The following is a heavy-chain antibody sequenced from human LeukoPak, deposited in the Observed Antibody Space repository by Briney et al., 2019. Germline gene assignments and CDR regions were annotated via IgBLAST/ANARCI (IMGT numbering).Heavy chain of an antibody. CDR3: ARRGGSSSRRSPIDY. J-gene: IGHJ4*02. Sequence: GGSLRLSCAASGFTFSDYWMTWVRQAPGKGPEWVTNIKQDGSEKYYVDSVRGRFTISRDNAKNSLFLQMNSLRVEDTAVYYCARRGGSSSRRSPIDYWGQGTLVTVSS. CDR1: GFTFSDYW. CDR2: IKQDGSEK. V-gene: IGHV3-7*01. D-gene: IGHD6-6*01.